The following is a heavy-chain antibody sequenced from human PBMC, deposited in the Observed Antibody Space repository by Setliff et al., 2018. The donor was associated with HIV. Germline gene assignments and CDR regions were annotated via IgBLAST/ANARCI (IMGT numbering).Heavy chain of an antibody. Sequence: TLSLTCTVSGDSIGSGGYYWSWIRQHPGKGLECIGYIFYSGSTYYNPSLKSRVTISVDTSKNQFSLRLNSVTAAHTAVYDCARTRWGAPVDSWGQGTLVTVST. J-gene: IGHJ4*02. D-gene: IGHD3-16*01. V-gene: IGHV4-31*03. CDR3: ARTRWGAPVDS. CDR1: GDSIGSGGYY. CDR2: IFYSGST.